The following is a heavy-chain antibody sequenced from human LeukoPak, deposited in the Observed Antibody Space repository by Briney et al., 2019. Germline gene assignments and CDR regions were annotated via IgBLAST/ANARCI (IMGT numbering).Heavy chain of an antibody. D-gene: IGHD1-26*01. V-gene: IGHV3-23*01. J-gene: IGHJ4*02. CDR2: ISGSGGST. CDR1: GFTLSSYA. CDR3: AKDMRGGSYYGDFDY. Sequence: GGSLRLSCAASGFTLSSYAMSWVRQAPGKGLEWVSAISGSGGSTYYADSVKGRFTISRDNSKNTLYLQMNSLRAEDTAVYYCAKDMRGGSYYGDFDYWGQGTLVTVSS.